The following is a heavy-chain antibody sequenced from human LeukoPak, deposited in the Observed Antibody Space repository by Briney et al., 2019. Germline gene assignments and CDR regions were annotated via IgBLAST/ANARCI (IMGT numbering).Heavy chain of an antibody. D-gene: IGHD3-3*01. CDR3: ARSYYDFWSGYPRSYNWFDP. V-gene: IGHV1-8*03. CDR1: GGTFSSYA. CDR2: MNPNSGNT. Sequence: ASVKVSCKASGGTFSSYAISWVRQAPGQGLEWMGWMNPNSGNTGYAQKFQGRVTITRNTSISTAYMELSSLRSEDTAVYYCARSYYDFWSGYPRSYNWFDPWGQGTLVTVSS. J-gene: IGHJ5*02.